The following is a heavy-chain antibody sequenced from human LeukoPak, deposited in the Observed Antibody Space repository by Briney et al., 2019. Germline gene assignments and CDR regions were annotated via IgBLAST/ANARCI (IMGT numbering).Heavy chain of an antibody. Sequence: GGSLRLSCAVSGFSVSANYMSWVRQAPGRGLEWVSIINTDYSTYYAESVKGRFTTSRDNSKNSVSLEMNSLRAEDTAVYYCARRAYGSGSFNRYHFDYWGQGTLVAVSS. D-gene: IGHD3-10*01. J-gene: IGHJ4*02. CDR2: INTDYST. V-gene: IGHV3-53*01. CDR1: GFSVSANY. CDR3: ARRAYGSGSFNRYHFDY.